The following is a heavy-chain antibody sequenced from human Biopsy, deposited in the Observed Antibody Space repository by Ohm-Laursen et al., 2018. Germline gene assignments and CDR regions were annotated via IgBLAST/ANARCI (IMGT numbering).Heavy chain of an antibody. D-gene: IGHD3-9*01. V-gene: IGHV1-2*02. Sequence: ASVTVSCKASGSTFAGYYLHWVRQAPGHGLGWLGWINLNSGNANYAQSFQGRLTVTRDTSISTAYMELTCLTFDDTAIYYCARAPAYPAIDGYYGLDLWGQGTTVIVSS. CDR2: INLNSGNA. CDR3: ARAPAYPAIDGYYGLDL. J-gene: IGHJ6*02. CDR1: GSTFAGYY.